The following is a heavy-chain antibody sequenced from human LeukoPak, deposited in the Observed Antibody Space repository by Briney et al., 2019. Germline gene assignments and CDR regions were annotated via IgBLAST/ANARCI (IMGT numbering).Heavy chain of an antibody. V-gene: IGHV3-33*01. CDR3: ARDLGVTGTTGSDY. CDR2: IWYDGSNK. Sequence: PRGSLRLSCAASGFIFSSYGMHWVRQAPGKGLEWVAVIWYDGSNKYYADSVKGRFTISRDNSKNTLYLQMNSLRAEDTAVYYCARDLGVTGTTGSDYWGQGTLVTVSS. J-gene: IGHJ4*02. CDR1: GFIFSSYG. D-gene: IGHD1-7*01.